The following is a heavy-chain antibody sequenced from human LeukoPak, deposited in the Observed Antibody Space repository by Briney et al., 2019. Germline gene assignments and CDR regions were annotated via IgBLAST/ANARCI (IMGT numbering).Heavy chain of an antibody. Sequence: GSLRLSCAASGFTLSSYSMNWVRQAPGKGLEWVSSISSSSSYIYYADSVKGRFTISRDNAKNSLYLQMNSLRAEDTAVYYCARVGDYVGNYYYYYMDVWGKGTTVTVSS. CDR3: ARVGDYVGNYYYYYMDV. CDR2: ISSSSSYI. CDR1: GFTLSSYS. D-gene: IGHD4-17*01. J-gene: IGHJ6*03. V-gene: IGHV3-21*01.